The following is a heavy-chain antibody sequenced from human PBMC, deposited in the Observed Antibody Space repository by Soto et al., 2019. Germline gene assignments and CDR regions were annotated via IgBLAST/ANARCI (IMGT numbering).Heavy chain of an antibody. V-gene: IGHV4-31*03. D-gene: IGHD2-2*01. CDR2: IYYSGST. CDR1: GGSISSGGYY. J-gene: IGHJ4*02. CDR3: ARGRSSTSPYPIGY. Sequence: QVQLQESGPGLVKPSQTLSLTCTVSGGSISSGGYYWSWIRQHPGKGLEWIGYIYYSGSTYYNPSLKSRVTIPVDTSKNPVSLKLSSVTAADTAVYYCARGRSSTSPYPIGYWGQGTLVTVSS.